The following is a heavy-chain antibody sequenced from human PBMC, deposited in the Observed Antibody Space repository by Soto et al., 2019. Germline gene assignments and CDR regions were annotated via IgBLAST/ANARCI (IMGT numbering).Heavy chain of an antibody. CDR1: GGSITSYY. D-gene: IGHD3-22*01. CDR3: ARTQESYSSGRNYYYMDV. CDR2: IYYSGST. J-gene: IGHJ6*03. Sequence: SETLSLTCTVSGGSITSYYWSWIRQPPGKGLEWIGYIYYSGSTNYNPSLKSRVTMSVDTSKNQFSLRLSSVTAADTAVYYCARTQESYSSGRNYYYMDVWGKGTTVTVSS. V-gene: IGHV4-59*08.